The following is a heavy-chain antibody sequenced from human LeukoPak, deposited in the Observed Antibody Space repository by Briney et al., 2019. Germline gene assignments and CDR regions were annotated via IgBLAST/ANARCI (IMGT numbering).Heavy chain of an antibody. CDR3: ARDQGSWNYGDY. V-gene: IGHV3-66*01. CDR1: GFSVSSNY. D-gene: IGHD1-7*01. J-gene: IGHJ4*02. CDR2: LYSSGYS. Sequence: GGSLTLSCAASGFSVSSNYMSWVRQAPGKGLEWVSVLYSSGYSKYADSVKGRFSISRDNAKNSLYLQMNSLRAEDTAVYYCARDQGSWNYGDYWGQGTLVTVSS.